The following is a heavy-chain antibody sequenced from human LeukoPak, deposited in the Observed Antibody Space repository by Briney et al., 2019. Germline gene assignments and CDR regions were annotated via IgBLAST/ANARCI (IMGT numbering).Heavy chain of an antibody. J-gene: IGHJ3*02. V-gene: IGHV3-72*01. Sequence: PGGSLRLSCAASGFTVSSNYMSWVRQAPGKGLEWIGRSKNKANAYSTVYAASVKGRFTFSRDDPKNSLYLQMNSLRAEDTAVYFCARPYTTGWDAFDIWGQGTMVTVSS. CDR2: SKNKANAYST. CDR3: ARPYTTGWDAFDI. D-gene: IGHD1-1*01. CDR1: GFTVSSNY.